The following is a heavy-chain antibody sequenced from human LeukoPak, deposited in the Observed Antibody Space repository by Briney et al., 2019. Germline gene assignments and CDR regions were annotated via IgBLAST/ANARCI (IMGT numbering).Heavy chain of an antibody. CDR3: AKDLGSYDAFDI. J-gene: IGHJ3*02. V-gene: IGHV3-9*01. CDR1: GFTFDDYA. Sequence: GGSLRLSCAASGFTFDDYAMHWVRQAPGEGLEWVSGISWNSGSIGYADSVKGRFTISRDNAKNSLYLQMNSLRAEDTALYYCAKDLGSYDAFDIWGQGTMVTVSS. CDR2: ISWNSGSI. D-gene: IGHD1-26*01.